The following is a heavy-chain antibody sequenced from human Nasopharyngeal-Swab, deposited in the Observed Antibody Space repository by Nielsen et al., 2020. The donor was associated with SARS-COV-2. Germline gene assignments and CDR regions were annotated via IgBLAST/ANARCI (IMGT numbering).Heavy chain of an antibody. CDR3: SREKTRSVTIFGVVIA. J-gene: IGHJ4*02. V-gene: IGHV1-2*02. CDR2: INPNSGGT. D-gene: IGHD3-3*01. Sequence: ASVKVSCKASGYTFTGYYMHWVRQAPGQGLEWMGWINPNSGGTNYAQKFQGMVTMTRDTSISTAYMELSRLRSDDTAVYYCSREKTRSVTIFGVVIAWGQGTLVTVSS. CDR1: GYTFTGYY.